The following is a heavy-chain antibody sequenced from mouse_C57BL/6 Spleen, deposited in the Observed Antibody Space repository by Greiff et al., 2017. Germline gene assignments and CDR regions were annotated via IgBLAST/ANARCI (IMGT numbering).Heavy chain of an antibody. D-gene: IGHD2-4*01. CDR1: GYTFTSYW. V-gene: IGHV1-64*01. Sequence: QVQLQQPGAELVKPGASVKLSCKASGYTFTSYWMHWVKQRPGQGLEWIGMIHPNSGSTNYNEKFKSKATLTVDKSSSTAYMQLSSLTSEDSAVYYCARSDDDDGGAAYWGQGTLVTVSA. CDR2: IHPNSGST. J-gene: IGHJ3*01. CDR3: ARSDDDDGGAAY.